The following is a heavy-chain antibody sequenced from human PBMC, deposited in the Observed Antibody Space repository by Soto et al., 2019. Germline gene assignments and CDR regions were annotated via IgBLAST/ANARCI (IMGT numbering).Heavy chain of an antibody. Sequence: QVHLVESGGGVVQPGRSLRLSCAAYGFSFRTYSMHWVRQAPGKGLEWVTVISYDGSDKYYADSVKGRFSISRDNSKNSLYLQMNSLRAEDTAVYYCARDTTVAGADYWGQGTLVTVSS. CDR2: ISYDGSDK. J-gene: IGHJ4*02. D-gene: IGHD6-19*01. V-gene: IGHV3-30-3*01. CDR3: ARDTTVAGADY. CDR1: GFSFRTYS.